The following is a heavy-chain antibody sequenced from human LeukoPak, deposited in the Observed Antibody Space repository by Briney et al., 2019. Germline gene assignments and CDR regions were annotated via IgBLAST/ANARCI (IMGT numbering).Heavy chain of an antibody. V-gene: IGHV1-69*01. CDR3: ATTAPDKLPANFDY. Sequence: GASVKVSCKASGGTFSSYAISWVRQAPGQGLEWMGGIIPIFGTANYAQKFQGRVTITADESTSTAYMELSSLRSEDTAAYYCATTAPDKLPANFDYWGQGTLVTVSS. D-gene: IGHD3-9*01. J-gene: IGHJ4*02. CDR1: GGTFSSYA. CDR2: IIPIFGTA.